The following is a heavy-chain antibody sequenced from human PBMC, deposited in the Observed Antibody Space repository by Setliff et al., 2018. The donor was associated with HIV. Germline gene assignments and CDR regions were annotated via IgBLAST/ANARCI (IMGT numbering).Heavy chain of an antibody. D-gene: IGHD3-22*01. V-gene: IGHV1-46*01. J-gene: IGHJ5*02. CDR2: INPSGGST. Sequence: GASVKVSCKASGYTFTSYYMHWVRQAPGQGLEWMGIINPSGGSTSYAQKFQGRVTVTRDTSTSTVYMELSSLRSEDTAVHYCAISAYYYDSSGYKGGNWFDPWGQGTLVTVSS. CDR3: AISAYYYDSSGYKGGNWFDP. CDR1: GYTFTSYY.